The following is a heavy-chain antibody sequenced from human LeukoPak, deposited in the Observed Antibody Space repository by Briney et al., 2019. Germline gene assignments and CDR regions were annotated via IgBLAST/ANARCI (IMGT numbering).Heavy chain of an antibody. V-gene: IGHV1-69*01. CDR1: GGTFSSYA. Sequence: ASVKVSCKASGGTFSSYAISWVRQAPGQGLEWMGGIIPIFGTANYAQKFQGRVTITADESTSTACMELSSLRSEDTAVYYCARGERDSSGWYYFDYWGQGTLVTVSS. D-gene: IGHD6-19*01. J-gene: IGHJ4*02. CDR2: IIPIFGTA. CDR3: ARGERDSSGWYYFDY.